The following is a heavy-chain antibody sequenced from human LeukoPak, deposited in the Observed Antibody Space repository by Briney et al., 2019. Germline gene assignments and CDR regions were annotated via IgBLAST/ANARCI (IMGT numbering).Heavy chain of an antibody. CDR1: GSTFDNYA. CDR3: SKNRGEFTMGDVFVF. CDR2: IGISAGST. V-gene: IGHV3-23*01. D-gene: IGHD3-16*01. Sequence: GGSLRLSCEASGSTFDNYAMSWVRQAPGKGLEWVSTIGISAGSTYYADAAKGRFTISRDNSKKTVILQMNRLRVEDTAVYYCSKNRGEFTMGDVFVFGGKG. J-gene: IGHJ6*03.